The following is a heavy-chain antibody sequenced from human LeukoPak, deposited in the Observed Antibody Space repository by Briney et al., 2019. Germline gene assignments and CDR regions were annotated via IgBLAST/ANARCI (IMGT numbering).Heavy chain of an antibody. CDR2: ISSSGSTI. D-gene: IGHD2-15*01. CDR3: ARDSYCSGGSCLPFFDY. CDR1: GFTFSSYE. Sequence: PGGSLRLSCAASGFTFSSYEMNWVRQAPGKGLEWVSYISSSGSTIYYADSVKGRFTISRDNAKNSLYLQMNSLRAEDTAVYYCARDSYCSGGSCLPFFDYWGQGTLVTVPS. J-gene: IGHJ4*02. V-gene: IGHV3-48*03.